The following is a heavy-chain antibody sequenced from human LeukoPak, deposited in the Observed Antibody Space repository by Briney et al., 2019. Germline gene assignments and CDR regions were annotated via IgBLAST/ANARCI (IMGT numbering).Heavy chain of an antibody. V-gene: IGHV3-30*02. J-gene: IGHJ6*03. CDR1: GFTFSNYG. D-gene: IGHD2-15*01. CDR2: VRLDGSNE. Sequence: PGGSLRLSCAASGFTFSNYGMHWVRQAPGKGLEWVAFVRLDGSNEYYADSVRGRFTISRDNSRDALYLQMNNLRAEDTAVYYCAKGNCGAGGCQRYFYFYMDVWGKGATLIVSS. CDR3: AKGNCGAGGCQRYFYFYMDV.